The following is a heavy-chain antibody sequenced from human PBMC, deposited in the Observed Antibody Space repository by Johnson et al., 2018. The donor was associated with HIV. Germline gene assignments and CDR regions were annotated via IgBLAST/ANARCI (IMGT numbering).Heavy chain of an antibody. CDR3: ARDRGGSYGSGSDYGREYAFDI. D-gene: IGHD3-10*01. Sequence: VQLVESGGGLVKPGGSLRLSCAASGFTFDTYGMHWVRQAPGKGLEWVAVISYDGSNKYYADSVKGRFTISRDNSKNTLYLQMNSLRAEDTAVYYCARDRGGSYGSGSDYGREYAFDIWGQGTMVTVSS. J-gene: IGHJ3*02. V-gene: IGHV3-30*19. CDR2: ISYDGSNK. CDR1: GFTFDTYG.